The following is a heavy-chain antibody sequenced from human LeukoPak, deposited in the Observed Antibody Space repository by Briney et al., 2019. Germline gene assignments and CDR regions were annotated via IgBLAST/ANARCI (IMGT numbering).Heavy chain of an antibody. D-gene: IGHD2-15*01. CDR1: GFSFSDYY. Sequence: GGSLRLSCAGSGFSFSDYYMAWIRQTPGKGLQRVSFFDRGRDGKAHADSVKGRFTISRDNDKNSPYLLMNSLTAEDTAVYYCAREVGSSRAFDIWGQGTMVTVSS. V-gene: IGHV3-11*05. J-gene: IGHJ3*02. CDR2: FDRGRDGK. CDR3: AREVGSSRAFDI.